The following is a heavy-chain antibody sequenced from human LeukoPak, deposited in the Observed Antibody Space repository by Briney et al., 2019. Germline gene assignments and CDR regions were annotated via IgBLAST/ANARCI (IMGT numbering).Heavy chain of an antibody. CDR2: IRSNSDGGTI. D-gene: IGHD3-22*01. CDR3: ATDFYDST. Sequence: GGSLRLSCATSGFTFSNAWMNWVRQAPGKGLEWVGRIRSNSDGGTIDYAAPVKGRFTLLRDDSKTTLYLQMNSLQTEDTAVYYCATDFYDSTWGQGTLVTVSS. V-gene: IGHV3-15*07. CDR1: GFTFSNAW. J-gene: IGHJ5*02.